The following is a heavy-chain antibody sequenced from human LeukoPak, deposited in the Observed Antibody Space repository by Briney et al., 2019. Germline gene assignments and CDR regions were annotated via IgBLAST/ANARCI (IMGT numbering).Heavy chain of an antibody. Sequence: ASVKVSCKASGYTFTGYYMHWVRQAPGQGLEWMGWINPNSGGTNYAQKFQGWVTMTRDTSISTAYMELSGLRSDDTAVYYCARDYYGSGSYYNLNWFDPWGQGTLVTVSS. J-gene: IGHJ5*02. D-gene: IGHD3-10*01. V-gene: IGHV1-2*04. CDR3: ARDYYGSGSYYNLNWFDP. CDR1: GYTFTGYY. CDR2: INPNSGGT.